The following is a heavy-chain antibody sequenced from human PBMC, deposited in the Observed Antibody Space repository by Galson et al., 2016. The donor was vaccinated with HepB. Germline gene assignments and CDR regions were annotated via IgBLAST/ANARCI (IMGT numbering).Heavy chain of an antibody. Sequence: CAASGFTFSTYAMHWVRQAPGKGLEWMAGISKDGGNIYYVDSVKGRFTISRGNSQNMLYLQMNSLRVEDTAVYYCARVYYDYVWGSYRESHFDSWGQGTLVTVSS. J-gene: IGHJ4*02. V-gene: IGHV3-30*03. CDR2: ISKDGGNI. D-gene: IGHD3-16*02. CDR1: GFTFSTYA. CDR3: ARVYYDYVWGSYRESHFDS.